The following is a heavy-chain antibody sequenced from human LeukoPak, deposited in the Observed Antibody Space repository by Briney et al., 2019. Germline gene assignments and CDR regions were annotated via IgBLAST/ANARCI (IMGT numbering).Heavy chain of an antibody. J-gene: IGHJ6*03. Sequence: SETLSLTCAVYVGSFSGYYWSWIRQPPGKGLERIGEINHSGSTNYNSSLKSRVSISVDTSKNQFSLKLSFVTAADTAVYYCARGYYGSGSHCCHMDVWGKGTTITVS. CDR1: VGSFSGYY. CDR3: ARGYYGSGSHCCHMDV. CDR2: INHSGST. V-gene: IGHV4-34*01. D-gene: IGHD3-10*01.